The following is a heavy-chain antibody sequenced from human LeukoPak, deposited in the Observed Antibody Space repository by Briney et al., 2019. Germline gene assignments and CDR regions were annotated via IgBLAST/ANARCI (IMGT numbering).Heavy chain of an antibody. CDR3: AKDMYYSDSSGYFSRGGPSLDH. D-gene: IGHD3-22*01. CDR1: GFTFDDYA. Sequence: PGGSLRLSCAAFGFTFDDYAMHWVRQAPGKGLEWVSGITWNSGNINYADSVKGRFTISRDDATSSLFLQMNSLRPDDTAFYYCAKDMYYSDSSGYFSRGGPSLDHWGQGTLVTVSS. V-gene: IGHV3-9*01. J-gene: IGHJ4*02. CDR2: ITWNSGNI.